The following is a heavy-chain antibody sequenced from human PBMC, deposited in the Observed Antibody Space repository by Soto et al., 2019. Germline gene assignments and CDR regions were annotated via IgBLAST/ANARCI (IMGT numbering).Heavy chain of an antibody. CDR2: IFHTGSA. CDR1: GGSITSNW. D-gene: IGHD2-21*01. CDR3: ARHIAVSGTRGFDH. Sequence: QVQLQESGPGLMKPSGTLSLTCAVSGGSITSNWWSWVRQPPGKGLEWIAEIFHTGSANYNPSLMGRLTISMDKSRTHLSLKLNSVTAADTAVYSCARHIAVSGTRGFDHWGQGTLVTVSS. J-gene: IGHJ4*02. V-gene: IGHV4-4*02.